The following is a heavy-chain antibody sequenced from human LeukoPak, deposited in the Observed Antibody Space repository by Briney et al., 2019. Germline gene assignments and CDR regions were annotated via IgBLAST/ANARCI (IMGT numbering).Heavy chain of an antibody. CDR1: GFTFNTFG. V-gene: IGHV3-48*01. J-gene: IGHJ4*02. D-gene: IGHD6-6*01. CDR3: AKLGSSTLQGY. Sequence: AGGSLRLSCAASGFTFNTFGMTWVRQAPGKGLEWVSYISDSTITIYYADSVKGRFTISRDNAKNSLYLQMNSLRAEDTAVYYCAKLGSSTLQGYWGQGTLVTVPS. CDR2: ISDSTITI.